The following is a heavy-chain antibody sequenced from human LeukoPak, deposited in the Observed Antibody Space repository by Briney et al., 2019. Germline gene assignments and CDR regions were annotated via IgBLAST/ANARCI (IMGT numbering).Heavy chain of an antibody. CDR1: GGSISSYY. J-gene: IGHJ6*04. D-gene: IGHD1-26*01. CDR2: IYTSGST. Sequence: PSETLSLTCTVSGGSISSYYWSWIRQPAGKGLRWIGRIYTSGSTNYNPSLKSRVTMSVDTSKNQFSLKLSSVTATDTAVYYCARRGASGGATRFGYWGKGTTVTVSS. V-gene: IGHV4-4*07. CDR3: ARRGASGGATRFGY.